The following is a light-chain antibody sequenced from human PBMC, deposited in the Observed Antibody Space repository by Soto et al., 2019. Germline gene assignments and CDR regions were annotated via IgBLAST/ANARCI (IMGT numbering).Light chain of an antibody. V-gene: IGKV1-33*01. CDR2: DAS. Sequence: DIQMTQSPSSLSASVGDTVTITCQASQDITNHLNWYQQKPGKAPNLLIYDASHLETGVPSRFSGSGSGTYFTLTMSSLQPEEIATYYCQKYDDVPQFGPGTKVDF. CDR1: QDITNH. CDR3: QKYDDVPQ. J-gene: IGKJ3*01.